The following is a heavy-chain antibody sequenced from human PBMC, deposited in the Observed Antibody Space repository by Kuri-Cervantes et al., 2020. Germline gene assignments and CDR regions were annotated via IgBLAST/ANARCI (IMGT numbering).Heavy chain of an antibody. CDR1: GGSFSGYY. J-gene: IGHJ5*02. V-gene: IGHV4-34*01. CDR3: ARDIGEVAARPLNWFDP. Sequence: SETLSLTCAVYGGSFSGYYWSWIRQPPGKGLEWIGEINHSGSTNYNPSLKSRVTISVDMSKNQFSLKLSSVTAADTAVYYCARDIGEVAARPLNWFDPWGQGTLVTVSS. D-gene: IGHD6-6*01. CDR2: INHSGST.